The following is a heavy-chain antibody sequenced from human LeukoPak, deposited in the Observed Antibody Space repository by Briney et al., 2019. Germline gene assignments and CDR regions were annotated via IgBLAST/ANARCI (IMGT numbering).Heavy chain of an antibody. CDR2: ISYDGSNK. V-gene: IGHV3-30*18. Sequence: PGRSLRLSCAASGFTLSSYGMHWVRQAPGKGLEWVAVISYDGSNKYYADSVKGRFTISRDNSKNTLYLQMNSLRAEDTAVYYCAKPYYDFWSGWSVLDYWGQGTLVTVSS. J-gene: IGHJ4*02. D-gene: IGHD3-3*01. CDR3: AKPYYDFWSGWSVLDY. CDR1: GFTLSSYG.